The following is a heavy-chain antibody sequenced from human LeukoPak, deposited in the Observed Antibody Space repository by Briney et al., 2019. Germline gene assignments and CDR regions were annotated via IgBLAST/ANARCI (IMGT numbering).Heavy chain of an antibody. D-gene: IGHD2-15*01. J-gene: IGHJ4*02. CDR1: GYSFTSYW. CDR3: ARHEPLVVVGYYFDY. V-gene: IGHV5-10-1*01. CDR2: IDPSDSYT. Sequence: GESLKISCKGSGYSFTSYWISWVRQMPGKGLEWMGRIDPSDSYTNYSPSFQGHVTISADKSISTAYLQWSSLKASDTAMYYCARHEPLVVVGYYFDYWGQGTLVTVSS.